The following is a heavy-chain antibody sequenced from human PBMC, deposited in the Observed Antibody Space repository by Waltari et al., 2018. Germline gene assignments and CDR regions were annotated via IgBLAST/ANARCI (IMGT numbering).Heavy chain of an antibody. CDR2: ISGSGGST. CDR3: AKVDLGGYYFKYYFDY. D-gene: IGHD3-22*01. Sequence: EVQLLESGGGLVQPGGSLRLSCAASGFTFSSYAMSWVRQAPGKGLEWVSAISGSGGSTYYADSVKGRFTISRDNSKNTLYLQMNSLRAEDTAVYYCAKVDLGGYYFKYYFDYWGQGTLVTVSS. CDR1: GFTFSSYA. V-gene: IGHV3-23*01. J-gene: IGHJ4*02.